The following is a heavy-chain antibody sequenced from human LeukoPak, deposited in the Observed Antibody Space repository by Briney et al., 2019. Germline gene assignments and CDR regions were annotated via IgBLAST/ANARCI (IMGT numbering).Heavy chain of an antibody. CDR3: ARQYSSGWYPFDS. J-gene: IGHJ4*02. CDR1: GGSISGYF. CDR2: IYDSGST. V-gene: IGHV4-59*08. Sequence: SETLSLTSTVSGGSISGYFWSWIRQPPGKGLEWIGYIYDSGSTNYSPSLKSRVNISVDTSRNQFSLKLSSVTAADTAVYYCARQYSSGWYPFDSWGQGTLVTVSS. D-gene: IGHD6-19*01.